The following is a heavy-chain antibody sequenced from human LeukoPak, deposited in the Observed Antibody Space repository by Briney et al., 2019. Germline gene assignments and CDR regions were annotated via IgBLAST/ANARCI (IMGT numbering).Heavy chain of an antibody. J-gene: IGHJ3*02. Sequence: ASVKVSCKASGYTFSNSYIHWVRQAPGQGLEWMGLINPSGGHTTYTQKYQGRVTMTRDMSTSTVYMELSSLRSDDTAVYYCAKAVDLATISVDIWGQGTMVTVSS. CDR2: INPSGGHT. V-gene: IGHV1-46*01. D-gene: IGHD5-24*01. CDR3: AKAVDLATISVDI. CDR1: GYTFSNSY.